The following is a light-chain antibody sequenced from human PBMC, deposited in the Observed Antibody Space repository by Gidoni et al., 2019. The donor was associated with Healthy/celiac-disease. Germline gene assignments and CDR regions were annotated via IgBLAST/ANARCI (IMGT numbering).Light chain of an antibody. Sequence: DIQMTQSPSSLSASVGDSVTITCRASQSISSYLNWYQQKPGKAPKLLIYAASSLQSGVPSRFSGSGSGTDFTLTISSLQPEDFATYYCQQSYSTPRTFXXXTKVETK. J-gene: IGKJ1*01. CDR2: AAS. CDR3: QQSYSTPRT. CDR1: QSISSY. V-gene: IGKV1-39*01.